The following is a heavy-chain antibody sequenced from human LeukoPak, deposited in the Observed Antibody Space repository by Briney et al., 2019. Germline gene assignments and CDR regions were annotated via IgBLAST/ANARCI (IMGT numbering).Heavy chain of an antibody. CDR1: GFTFSSYG. J-gene: IGHJ4*02. D-gene: IGHD3-10*01. CDR3: AKGPTTMVGDY. Sequence: GRSLRLSCAASGFTFSSYGMHWVRQAPGKGLEWVAVISYDGSNKYYAGSVKGRFTISRDNSKNTLYLQMNGLRAEDTAVYYCAKGPTTMVGDYRGQGTLVTVSS. CDR2: ISYDGSNK. V-gene: IGHV3-30*18.